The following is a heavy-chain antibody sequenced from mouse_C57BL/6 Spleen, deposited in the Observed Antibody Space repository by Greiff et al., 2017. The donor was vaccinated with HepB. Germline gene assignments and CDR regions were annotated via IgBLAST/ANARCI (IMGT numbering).Heavy chain of an antibody. Sequence: EVQRVESGGGLVKPGGSLKLSCAASGFTFSDYGMHWVRQAPEKGLEWVAYISSGSSTIYYADTVKGRFTISRDNAKNTLFLQMTSLRSEDTAMYYCAREGSYYYGSSYLMDYWGQGTSVTVSS. D-gene: IGHD1-1*01. J-gene: IGHJ4*01. CDR3: AREGSYYYGSSYLMDY. CDR2: ISSGSSTI. CDR1: GFTFSDYG. V-gene: IGHV5-17*01.